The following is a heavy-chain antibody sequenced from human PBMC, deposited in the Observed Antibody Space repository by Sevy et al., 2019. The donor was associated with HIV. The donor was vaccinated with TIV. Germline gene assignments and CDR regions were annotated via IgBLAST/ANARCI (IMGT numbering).Heavy chain of an antibody. CDR2: VSFGCGKI. CDR3: AREGCSKPHDY. V-gene: IGHV3-23*01. D-gene: IGHD2-2*01. Sequence: GGSLRLSCAASGFTFSNYAISWVRQAPGKGLEWVSTVSFGCGKINYADSVKGRFTISGETSKNTLYLQMNSLRAEDTALYYCAREGCSKPHDYWGQGTLVTVSS. J-gene: IGHJ4*02. CDR1: GFTFSNYA.